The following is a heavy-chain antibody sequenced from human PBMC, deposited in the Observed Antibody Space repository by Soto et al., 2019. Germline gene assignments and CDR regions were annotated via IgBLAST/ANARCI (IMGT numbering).Heavy chain of an antibody. V-gene: IGHV3-21*01. D-gene: IGHD3-10*01. CDR1: GFTFSHYN. J-gene: IGHJ4*02. CDR3: ATPMALPGSDY. Sequence: PGGSLRLSCAASGFTFSHYNINWVRQAPGRGLEWVSSISGSSNFIYYADSVKGRFTISRDNAKNSLYLQMNSLRVEDTAMYYCATPMALPGSDYWGQGTLVTVYS. CDR2: ISGSSNFI.